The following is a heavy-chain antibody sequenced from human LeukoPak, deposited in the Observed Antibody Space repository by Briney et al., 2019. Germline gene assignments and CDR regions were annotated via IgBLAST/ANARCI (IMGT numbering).Heavy chain of an antibody. J-gene: IGHJ4*02. CDR1: GFTFDDYA. V-gene: IGHV3-9*01. CDR2: ISWNSGSI. CDR3: AKDASGSGSRKGPFDY. D-gene: IGHD3-10*01. Sequence: GGSLRLSCAASGFTFDDYAMHWVRQAPGKGLEWVSGISWNSGSIGYADSVKGRFTISRDNAKNSLYLQMNSLRAEGTALYYCAKDASGSGSRKGPFDYWGQGTLVTVSS.